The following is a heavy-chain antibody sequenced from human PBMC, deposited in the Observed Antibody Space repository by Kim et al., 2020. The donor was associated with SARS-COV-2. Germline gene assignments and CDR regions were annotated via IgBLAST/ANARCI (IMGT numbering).Heavy chain of an antibody. J-gene: IGHJ5*02. D-gene: IGHD3-22*01. V-gene: IGHV3-48*02. CDR3: ARDPLGGNGIVVVPNWFDP. Sequence: GGSLRLSCADSGFTFSSYSMNWVRQAPGKGLEWVSYISSSSSTIYYADSVKGRFTISRDNAKNSLYLQMNSLRDEDTAVYYCARDPLGGNGIVVVPNWFDPWGQGTLVTVSS. CDR1: GFTFSSYS. CDR2: ISSSSSTI.